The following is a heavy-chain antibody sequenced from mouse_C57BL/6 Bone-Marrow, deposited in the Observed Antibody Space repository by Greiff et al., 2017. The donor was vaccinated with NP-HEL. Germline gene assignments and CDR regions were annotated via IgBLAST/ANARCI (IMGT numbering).Heavy chain of an antibody. D-gene: IGHD1-1*01. CDR2: ISDCGGYT. V-gene: IGHV5-4*03. Sequence: DVKLVESGGGLVKPGGSLKLSCAASGFTFSSYALSWVRQTPERRLVWFATISDCGGYTYYPDNVKGRFTISRDNATNNLYLQMSHLKSEDTAMYYCARRDTTVVAGRNFDVWGTGTTVTVTA. J-gene: IGHJ1*03. CDR3: ARRDTTVVAGRNFDV. CDR1: GFTFSSYA.